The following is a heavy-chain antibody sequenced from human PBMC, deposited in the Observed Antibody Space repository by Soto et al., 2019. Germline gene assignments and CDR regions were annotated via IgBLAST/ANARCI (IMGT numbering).Heavy chain of an antibody. CDR1: GFTFKNYN. Sequence: GSLRLSCVASGFTFKNYNMNWVRQAPGKGLEWVSSIGGTDTFTYYADSVKGRFSISRDNAKSSLFLQMNSLRAEDTAVYYCVSLHAFDIWGQGTMVTVSS. CDR2: IGGTDTFT. CDR3: VSLHAFDI. V-gene: IGHV3-21*04. J-gene: IGHJ3*02.